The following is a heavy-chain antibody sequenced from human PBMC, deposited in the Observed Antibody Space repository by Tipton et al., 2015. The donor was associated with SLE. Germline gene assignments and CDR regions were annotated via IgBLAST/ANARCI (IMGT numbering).Heavy chain of an antibody. CDR2: IYYSGST. CDR1: GGSISSSSYY. CDR3: ARDPKENAFDI. V-gene: IGHV4-39*07. J-gene: IGHJ3*02. Sequence: TLSLTCTVSGGSISSSSYYWGWIRQPPGKGLEWIGSIYYSGSTYYNPSLKSRVTISVDTSKNQFSLKLSSVTAADTAVYYCARDPKENAFDIWGQGTMVTVSS.